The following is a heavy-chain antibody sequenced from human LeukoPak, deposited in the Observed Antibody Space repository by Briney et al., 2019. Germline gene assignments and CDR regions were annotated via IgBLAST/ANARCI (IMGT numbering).Heavy chain of an antibody. CDR1: GYTFTGYY. V-gene: IGHV1-2*02. J-gene: IGHJ4*02. CDR2: INPNSGGT. D-gene: IGHD6-13*01. Sequence: ASVKVSCKASGYTFTGYYMHWVRQAPGQGLEWMGWINPNSGGTNYAQKFQGRVTMTRDTSISTAYTELSRLRSDDTAVYYCARGTGIAAADYFDYWGQGTLVTVSS. CDR3: ARGTGIAAADYFDY.